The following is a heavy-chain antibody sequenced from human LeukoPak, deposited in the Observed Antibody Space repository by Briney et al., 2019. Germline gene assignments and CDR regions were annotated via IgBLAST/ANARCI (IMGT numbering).Heavy chain of an antibody. CDR3: AKDLAWAIKSRSYQYYFDY. Sequence: GGSLRLSCAASGFTFSSYAMSWVRQAPGKGLEWVSAISGSGGSTYYADSVKGRFTISRDNSKNTQYLQMNSLRAEDTAVYYCAKDLAWAIKSRSYQYYFDYWGQGTLVTVSS. D-gene: IGHD1-26*01. V-gene: IGHV3-23*01. CDR2: ISGSGGST. J-gene: IGHJ4*02. CDR1: GFTFSSYA.